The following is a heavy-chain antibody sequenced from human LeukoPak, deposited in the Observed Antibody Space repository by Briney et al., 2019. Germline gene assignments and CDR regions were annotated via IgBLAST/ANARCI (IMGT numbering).Heavy chain of an antibody. J-gene: IGHJ4*02. CDR1: GYSISSGYY. CDR2: IYHSGST. V-gene: IGHV4-38-2*02. D-gene: IGHD1-26*01. Sequence: SETLSLTCTVSGYSISSGYYWGWIRQPPGKGLEWIVSIYHSGSTYYNPSLKSRVTISVDTSKNQFSLKLSTVTAADAAVYYCARVGSYKDPSSLWGQGTLVTVSS. CDR3: ARVGSYKDPSSL.